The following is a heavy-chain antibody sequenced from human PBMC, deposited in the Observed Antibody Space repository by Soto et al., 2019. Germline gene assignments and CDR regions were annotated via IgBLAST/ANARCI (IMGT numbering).Heavy chain of an antibody. D-gene: IGHD3-10*01. CDR3: ARGHMVRGVYDNWFDP. Sequence: SETLSLTCSFSGDSSSTSTYSWSWIRQPPGKALEWVGFIYRSGVTSYNPSLKSRVSISLHTSNNQCSLKLRSVTAVDTAVYYCARGHMVRGVYDNWFDPWGQGTLGTVSS. V-gene: IGHV4-30-2*01. J-gene: IGHJ5*02. CDR1: GDSSSTSTYS. CDR2: IYRSGVT.